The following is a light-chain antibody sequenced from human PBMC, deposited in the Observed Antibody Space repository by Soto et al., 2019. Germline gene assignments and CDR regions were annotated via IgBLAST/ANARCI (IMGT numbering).Light chain of an antibody. CDR1: RSDVGAFNY. J-gene: IGLJ1*01. CDR3: SSYTTRNTEV. Sequence: QSALTPPASVSGSPGQSISISCIGTRSDVGAFNYVSWYQHHPGKAPQLIIYDVTSRPSGVSNRFSASKSGNTASLTISGLQAEDEADYYCSSYTTRNTEVFGTGTKVTVL. V-gene: IGLV2-14*03. CDR2: DVT.